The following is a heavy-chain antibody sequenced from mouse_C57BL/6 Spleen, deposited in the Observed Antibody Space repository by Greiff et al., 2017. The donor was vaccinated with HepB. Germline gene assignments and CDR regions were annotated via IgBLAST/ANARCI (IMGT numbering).Heavy chain of an antibody. Sequence: VQLQQSGPELVKPGASVKMSCKASGYTFTDYNMHWVKQSHGKRLEWVGYINPNNGGTSYNQKFKGKATLTVNKSSSTAYMELRSLTSEDSAVYYCARARALITTVVHFDYWGQGTTLTVSS. CDR2: INPNNGGT. J-gene: IGHJ2*01. CDR3: ARARALITTVVHFDY. CDR1: GYTFTDYN. D-gene: IGHD1-1*01. V-gene: IGHV1-22*01.